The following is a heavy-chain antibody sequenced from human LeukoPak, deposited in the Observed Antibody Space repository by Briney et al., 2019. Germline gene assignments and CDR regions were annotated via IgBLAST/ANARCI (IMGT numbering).Heavy chain of an antibody. CDR1: GGSISSGGYY. Sequence: PSETLSLTCTVSGGSISSGGYYWSWIRQHPGKGLEWIGCIYYSGSTYYNPSLKSRVTISVDTSKNQFSLKLSSVTAADTAVYYCAREVYGSGSLHYFDYWGRGTLVTVSS. D-gene: IGHD3-10*01. CDR2: IYYSGST. V-gene: IGHV4-31*03. CDR3: AREVYGSGSLHYFDY. J-gene: IGHJ4*02.